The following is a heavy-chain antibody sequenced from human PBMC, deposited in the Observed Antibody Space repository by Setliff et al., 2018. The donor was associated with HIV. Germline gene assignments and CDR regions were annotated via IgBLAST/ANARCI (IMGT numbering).Heavy chain of an antibody. CDR1: GGSMSSYY. V-gene: IGHV4-59*08. D-gene: IGHD6-25*01. CDR2: IYYTGST. Sequence: SETLSLTCTVSGGSMSSYYWSWIRQPPGKGLESIGYIYYTGSTNYNPALKSRVTISVDTSKNLFSLQLRFVTAADTAVYYCARHARFSTGHRAFDYWGQGTLVTVSS. CDR3: ARHARFSTGHRAFDY. J-gene: IGHJ4*02.